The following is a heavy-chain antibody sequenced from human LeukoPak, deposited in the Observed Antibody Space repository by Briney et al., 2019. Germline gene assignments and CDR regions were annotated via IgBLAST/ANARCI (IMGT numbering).Heavy chain of an antibody. D-gene: IGHD5-24*01. V-gene: IGHV1-18*01. CDR2: ISAHNGNT. CDR3: ARDGKSGGDGYNPDYYYYMDV. J-gene: IGHJ6*03. CDR1: GYTFTSYG. Sequence: ASVKVSCKASGYTFTSYGISWVRQAPGQGLEWMGWISAHNGNTNYAQKLQGRVTMTTDTSTSTAYMELRSLRSDDTAVYYCARDGKSGGDGYNPDYYYYMDVWGKGTTVTVSS.